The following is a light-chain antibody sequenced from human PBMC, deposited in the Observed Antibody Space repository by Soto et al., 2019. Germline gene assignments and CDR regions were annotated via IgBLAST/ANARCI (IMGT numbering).Light chain of an antibody. CDR3: QQLHGYPIT. Sequence: VIWITQSPSLLSASTGDRVTISFRMSQGISSYLAWYQQKPGKAPKLLIYAASNFQSGVPSRFSGSGSGTHFTLTISSLQPEDFATYYCQQLHGYPITFGQGTRLEIK. V-gene: IGKV1D-8*03. CDR1: QGISSY. J-gene: IGKJ5*01. CDR2: AAS.